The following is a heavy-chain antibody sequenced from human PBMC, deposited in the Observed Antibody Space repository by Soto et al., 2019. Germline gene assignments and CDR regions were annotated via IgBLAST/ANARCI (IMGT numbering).Heavy chain of an antibody. Sequence: QVQLVQSGAEVKKPGSSVKVSCKASGGTFSSYTISWVRQAPGQGLEWMGRIIPILGIANYAQKFQGRVTXXXXXXXXXXXXXXXXXXXXXXXXXXXXXXXXXHAFDIWGQGTMVTVSS. J-gene: IGHJ3*02. CDR2: IIPILGIA. V-gene: IGHV1-69*02. CDR1: GGTFSSYT. CDR3: XXXXXXHAFDI.